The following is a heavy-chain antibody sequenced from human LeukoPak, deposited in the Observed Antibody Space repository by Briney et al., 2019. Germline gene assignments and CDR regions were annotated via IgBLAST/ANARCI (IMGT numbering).Heavy chain of an antibody. V-gene: IGHV3-73*01. CDR2: IRSKANSYAT. Sequence: PGGSLRLSCAASGFTFSGSAMHWVRQASGRGLEWVGRIRSKANSYATAYAASVKGRFTISRDDSKNTAYLQMNSLKTEDTAVYYCTRTPGYSTSWYYYGMDVWGQGTTVTVSS. J-gene: IGHJ6*02. D-gene: IGHD6-13*01. CDR1: GFTFSGSA. CDR3: TRTPGYSTSWYYYGMDV.